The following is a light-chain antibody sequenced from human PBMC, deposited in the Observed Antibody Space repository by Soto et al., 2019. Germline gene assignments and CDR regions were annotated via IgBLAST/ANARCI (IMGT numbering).Light chain of an antibody. CDR2: EVS. CDR3: SSYGGRNNLL. Sequence: QSVLTQPPSASGSPEQSVTISCTGTSSDVGGYNYVSWYQQHPGKAPKVMIYEVSKRPSGVPDRFSGSKSGNTASLTVSGLQAEDEADYYCSSYGGRNNLLFGGGTKLTVL. CDR1: SSDVGGYNY. J-gene: IGLJ2*01. V-gene: IGLV2-8*01.